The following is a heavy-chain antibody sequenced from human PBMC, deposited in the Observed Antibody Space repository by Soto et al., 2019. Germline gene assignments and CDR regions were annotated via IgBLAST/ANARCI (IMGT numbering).Heavy chain of an antibody. D-gene: IGHD2-21*02. V-gene: IGHV1-69*12. J-gene: IGHJ4*02. CDR2: IIPIFGTA. CDR3: ARGGVGGTDGDCGPLLGY. Sequence: QVQLVQSGAEVKKPGSSVKVSCKASGGTFSSYAISWVRQAPGQGLEWMGGIIPIFGTANYAQKFQGRVTITADESTSTAYMELSSLRSEDTAVYYCARGGVGGTDGDCGPLLGYWGQGTLVTVSS. CDR1: GGTFSSYA.